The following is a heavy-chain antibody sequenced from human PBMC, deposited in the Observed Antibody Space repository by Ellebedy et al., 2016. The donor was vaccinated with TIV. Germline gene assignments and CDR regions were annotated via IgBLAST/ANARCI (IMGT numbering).Heavy chain of an antibody. Sequence: GGSLRLXCAASGFIFNRYAMTWVRQAPGKGLEWVSGISGSGIKTNYAYSVRGRFTISRDNSKNTLYLQMNSLRGEDTAVYYCTKVSGAVFSAGYYLDCWGQGTLATVSS. J-gene: IGHJ4*02. CDR2: ISGSGIKT. D-gene: IGHD2/OR15-2a*01. CDR3: TKVSGAVFSAGYYLDC. V-gene: IGHV3-23*01. CDR1: GFIFNRYA.